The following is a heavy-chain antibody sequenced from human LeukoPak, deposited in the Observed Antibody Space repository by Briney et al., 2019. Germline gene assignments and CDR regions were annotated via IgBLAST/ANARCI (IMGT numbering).Heavy chain of an antibody. CDR1: GGSISSGGYY. Sequence: SQTLSLTCTVSGGSISSGGYYWSWIRQPPGKGLEWIGYIYHSGSTYYNPSLKSRVTISVDRSKNQFSLKLSSVTAADTAVYYCARTTYSSRWYIDFQHWGQGTLVTVSS. D-gene: IGHD6-13*01. V-gene: IGHV4-30-2*01. J-gene: IGHJ1*01. CDR2: IYHSGST. CDR3: ARTTYSSRWYIDFQH.